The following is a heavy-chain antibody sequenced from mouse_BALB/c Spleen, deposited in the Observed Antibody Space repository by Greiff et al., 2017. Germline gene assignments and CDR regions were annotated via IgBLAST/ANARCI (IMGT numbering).Heavy chain of an antibody. CDR2: ISSGSSTI. J-gene: IGHJ3*01. CDR1: GFTFSSFG. V-gene: IGHV5-17*02. Sequence: DVKLVESGGGLVQPGGSRKLSCAASGFTFSSFGMHWVRQAPEKGLEWVAYISSGSSTIYYADTVKGRFTISRDNPKNTLFLQMTSLRSEDTAMYYCARSLDGYYVVAYWGQGTLVTVSA. D-gene: IGHD2-3*01. CDR3: ARSLDGYYVVAY.